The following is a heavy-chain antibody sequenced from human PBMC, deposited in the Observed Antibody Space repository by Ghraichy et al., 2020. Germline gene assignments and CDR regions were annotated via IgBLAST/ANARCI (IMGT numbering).Heavy chain of an antibody. CDR2: ISSSSDTM. CDR3: ARGSSSWSYYFDS. Sequence: GGSLRLSCAASGFTFSSYSMNWVRQAPGKGLEWVSYISSSSDTMYYADSVKGRFTISRDNAKKSLYLQMNSLRAEDTAVYYCARGSSSWSYYFDSWGQGTLVTVSS. D-gene: IGHD6-13*01. CDR1: GFTFSSYS. V-gene: IGHV3-48*01. J-gene: IGHJ4*02.